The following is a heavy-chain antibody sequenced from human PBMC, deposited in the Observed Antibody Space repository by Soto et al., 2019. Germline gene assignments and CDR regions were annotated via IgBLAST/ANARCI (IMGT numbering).Heavy chain of an antibody. CDR2: INAGNGNT. CDR3: AGGSWSDYVDGFDY. Sequence: QVQLVQSGAEVKKPGASVKVSCKASGYTFTSYAMHWVRQAPGQRLEWMGWINAGNGNTKYSQKFQGRVTITRDTSASTAYMELSSLRSEDTAVYYCAGGSWSDYVDGFDYWGQGTLVTVSS. D-gene: IGHD4-17*01. J-gene: IGHJ4*02. V-gene: IGHV1-3*01. CDR1: GYTFTSYA.